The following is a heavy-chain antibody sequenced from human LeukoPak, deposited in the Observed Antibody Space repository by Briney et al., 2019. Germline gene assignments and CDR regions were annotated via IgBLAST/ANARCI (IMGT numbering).Heavy chain of an antibody. CDR2: ISYDGSNK. D-gene: IGHD3-9*01. CDR3: ARDPLVKGAFDI. V-gene: IGHV3-30*03. CDR1: GFTFSSYG. J-gene: IGHJ3*02. Sequence: PGGSLRLSCAASGFTFSSYGMHWVRQAPGKGLEWVAVISYDGSNKYYADSVKGRFTISRDNSKNTLYLQMDSLRAEDTAVYYCARDPLVKGAFDIWGQGTMVTVSS.